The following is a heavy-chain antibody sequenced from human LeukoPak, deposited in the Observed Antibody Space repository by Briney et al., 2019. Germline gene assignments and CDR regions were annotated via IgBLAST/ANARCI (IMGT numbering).Heavy chain of an antibody. CDR1: EFTFSSYS. J-gene: IGHJ4*01. CDR3: ARDYQWSFDY. CDR2: ISSRSNII. V-gene: IGHV3-48*02. D-gene: IGHD2-15*01. Sequence: GGSLRLSCAASEFTFSSYSMNWVRQAPGKGLEWVSYISSRSNIISYADSVKGRFTISTDNAKNSLYLQMDSLRDEDTAVYYCARDYQWSFDYRGQGTLVTVSS.